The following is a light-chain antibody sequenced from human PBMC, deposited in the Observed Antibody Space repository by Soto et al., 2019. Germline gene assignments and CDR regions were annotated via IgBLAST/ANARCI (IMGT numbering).Light chain of an antibody. CDR2: EVS. CDR3: SSYTSSSTLV. V-gene: IGLV2-14*01. Sequence: QSVLTQPASVSGSPGQSITIYCTGTSSDVGGYNYVSWYQQQPGKAPKLMIYEVSNRPSGVSNRFSGSKSGNTASLTISGLQAEDEADYYCSSYTSSSTLVFGTGTKVTVL. J-gene: IGLJ1*01. CDR1: SSDVGGYNY.